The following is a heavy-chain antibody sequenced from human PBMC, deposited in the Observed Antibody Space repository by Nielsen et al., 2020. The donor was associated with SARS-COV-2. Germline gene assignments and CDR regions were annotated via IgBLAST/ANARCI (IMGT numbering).Heavy chain of an antibody. D-gene: IGHD3-10*01. CDR3: ARIIGESDAFDI. V-gene: IGHV4-61*01. J-gene: IGHJ3*02. CDR2: IYYSGST. Sequence: LRLSCTVSGGSVSSASSYWSWIRQPPGKGLEWIGYIYYSGSTNYNPSLKSRLTISVDTSKNQFSLRLRSVTAANTAVYYCARIIGESDAFDIWGQGTMVTVSS. CDR1: GGSVSSASSY.